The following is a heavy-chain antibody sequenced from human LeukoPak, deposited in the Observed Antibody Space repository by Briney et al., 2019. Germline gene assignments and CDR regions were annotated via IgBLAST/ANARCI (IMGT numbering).Heavy chain of an antibody. D-gene: IGHD2-15*01. CDR1: GGSISSSNYY. V-gene: IGHV4-39*01. CDR2: MYYSGST. CDR3: ARGRYCSGGTCYPVDY. Sequence: SETLSLTCAVSGGSISSSNYYWGWIRQPPGKGLEWIGSMYYSGSTYYNPSLKSPVTVSVDMSKNQFSLKLSSVTAADTAVYYCARGRYCSGGTCYPVDYWGQGTLVTVSS. J-gene: IGHJ4*02.